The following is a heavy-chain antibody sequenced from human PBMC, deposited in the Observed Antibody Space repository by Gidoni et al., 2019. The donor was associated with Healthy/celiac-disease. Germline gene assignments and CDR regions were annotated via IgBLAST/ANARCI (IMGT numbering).Heavy chain of an antibody. Sequence: EVQLVQSGAEVPTPGASLKISCTAPVSSFTSYWIGWVRQLHGKGLEGRGIIYPGDSDNRYSPSFQGQVTISADKSISTAYLQWSSLKASDTAMYYCARQGWAAMGYRYYFDYWGQGTLVTVSS. CDR2: IYPGDSDN. J-gene: IGHJ4*02. CDR1: VSSFTSYW. V-gene: IGHV5-51*01. D-gene: IGHD5-18*01. CDR3: ARQGWAAMGYRYYFDY.